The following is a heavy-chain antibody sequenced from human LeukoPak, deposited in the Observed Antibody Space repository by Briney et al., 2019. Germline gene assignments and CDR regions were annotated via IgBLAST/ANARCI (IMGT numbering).Heavy chain of an antibody. CDR1: GGSISSGGYY. CDR2: IYYSGST. J-gene: IGHJ3*02. D-gene: IGHD1-26*01. CDR3: ATDGSYSSVYAFDI. V-gene: IGHV4-31*03. Sequence: PSQTLSLTCTVSGGSISSGGYYWSWIRQHPGTGLEWIGYIYYSGSTYYNPSLKSRVTISVDTSKNQFSLKLSSVTAADTAVYYCATDGSYSSVYAFDIWGQGTMVTVSS.